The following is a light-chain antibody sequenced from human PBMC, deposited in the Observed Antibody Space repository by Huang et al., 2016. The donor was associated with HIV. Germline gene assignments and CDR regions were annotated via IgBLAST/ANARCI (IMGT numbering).Light chain of an antibody. Sequence: EIVLTQSPATLSLSPGERATLSCRASPSVSSYLACYQQKPGQAPRLLSYDASNRATGIPARFSGSGSGTDFTLTISSLEPEDVAVYYCQQRSNWPPFTFGPGTKVDIK. CDR1: PSVSSY. CDR3: QQRSNWPPFT. CDR2: DAS. J-gene: IGKJ3*01. V-gene: IGKV3-11*01.